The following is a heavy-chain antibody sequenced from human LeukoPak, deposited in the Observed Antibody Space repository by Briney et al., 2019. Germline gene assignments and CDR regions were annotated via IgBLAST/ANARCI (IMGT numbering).Heavy chain of an antibody. J-gene: IGHJ4*02. CDR1: GGSFSVYY. V-gene: IGHV4-34*01. CDR2: INHSGST. Sequence: SETLSLTCAVYGGSFSVYYWSWIRQPPGKGLEWIGEINHSGSTNYNPSLKSRVTISVDTSKNQFSLKLSPVTAADTAVYYCARHHYGSGSFPDYWGQGTLVTVSS. CDR3: ARHHYGSGSFPDY. D-gene: IGHD3-10*01.